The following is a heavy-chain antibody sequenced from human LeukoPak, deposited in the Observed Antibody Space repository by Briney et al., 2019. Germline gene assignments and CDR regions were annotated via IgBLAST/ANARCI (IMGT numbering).Heavy chain of an antibody. J-gene: IGHJ3*02. D-gene: IGHD2-2*02. Sequence: SVKVSCKASGGTFSSYAISWVRQAPGQGLEWMGGIIPIFGTANYAQKFQGRVTITADESTSTAYMELSSLRSEDTAVYFCARATVVAGYCTTTRCYKPFDIWGQGTMVTVSS. V-gene: IGHV1-69*13. CDR3: ARATVVAGYCTTTRCYKPFDI. CDR1: GGTFSSYA. CDR2: IIPIFGTA.